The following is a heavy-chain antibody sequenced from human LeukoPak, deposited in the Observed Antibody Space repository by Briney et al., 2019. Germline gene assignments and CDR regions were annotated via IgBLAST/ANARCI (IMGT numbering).Heavy chain of an antibody. CDR2: IWYGGSNK. V-gene: IGHV3-33*08. CDR3: ASVRGWFGELGNY. D-gene: IGHD3-10*01. CDR1: GFTFSSYG. J-gene: IGHJ4*02. Sequence: GRSLRLSCAASGFTFSSYGMHWVRQAPGKGLEWVAVIWYGGSNKYYADSVKGRFTISRDNSKNTLYLQMNSLRAEDTAVYYCASVRGWFGELGNYWGQGTLVTVSS.